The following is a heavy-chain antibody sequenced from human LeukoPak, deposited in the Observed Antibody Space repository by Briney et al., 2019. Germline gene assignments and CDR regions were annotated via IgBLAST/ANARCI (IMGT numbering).Heavy chain of an antibody. Sequence: TGGSLRLSCAASGFTFDDYAMHWVRHAPGKGLEWVSGISWNSGSIGYADSVKGRFTISRDNAKNSLYLQMNSLRAEDTALHYCAKDLLKYSSSCSDYWGQGTLVTVSS. V-gene: IGHV3-9*01. CDR2: ISWNSGSI. D-gene: IGHD6-13*01. CDR3: AKDLLKYSSSCSDY. J-gene: IGHJ4*02. CDR1: GFTFDDYA.